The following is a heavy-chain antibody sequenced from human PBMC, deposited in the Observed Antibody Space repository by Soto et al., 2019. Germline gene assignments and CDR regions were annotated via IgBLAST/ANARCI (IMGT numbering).Heavy chain of an antibody. CDR1: GFTFSSYE. Sequence: GGSLRLSCATSGFTFSSYEMNWVRQAPGKGLEWVSYISSSGSTIYYADSVKGRFTISRDNAKNSLYLQMDSLRAEDTAVYYCARDQEAGSFFPYYYGMDVWGQGTTGTVS. J-gene: IGHJ6*02. V-gene: IGHV3-48*03. CDR2: ISSSGSTI. CDR3: ARDQEAGSFFPYYYGMDV. D-gene: IGHD6-13*01.